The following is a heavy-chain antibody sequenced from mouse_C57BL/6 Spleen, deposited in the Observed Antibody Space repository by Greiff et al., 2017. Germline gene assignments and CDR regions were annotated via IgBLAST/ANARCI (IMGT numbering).Heavy chain of an antibody. V-gene: IGHV3-6*01. CDR1: GYSITSGYY. D-gene: IGHD5-1*01. Sequence: EVKLVEPGPGLVKPSPSLSLTCSVTGYSITSGYYWNWIRQFPGNKLEWMGYISHDGSNNYNPSLKNRISLTRDTSKNQFFLKLNSVTTEDTATYYCARGGLPLFAYWGQGTLVTVSA. CDR2: ISHDGSN. J-gene: IGHJ3*01. CDR3: ARGGLPLFAY.